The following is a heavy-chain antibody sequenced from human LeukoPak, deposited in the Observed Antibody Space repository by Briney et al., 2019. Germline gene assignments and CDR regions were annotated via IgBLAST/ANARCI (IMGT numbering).Heavy chain of an antibody. CDR1: GFTFSDYY. CDR3: AARRYCSGGSCQLDY. J-gene: IGHJ4*02. D-gene: IGHD2-15*01. Sequence: GGSLRLSCAASGFTFSDYYMSWIRQAPGKGLEWVSYISSSGSTIYYADSVKGRFTISRDNAKNSLYLQMNSLRAEDTAVYYCAARRYCSGGSCQLDYWGQGTLVTVSS. V-gene: IGHV3-11*01. CDR2: ISSSGSTI.